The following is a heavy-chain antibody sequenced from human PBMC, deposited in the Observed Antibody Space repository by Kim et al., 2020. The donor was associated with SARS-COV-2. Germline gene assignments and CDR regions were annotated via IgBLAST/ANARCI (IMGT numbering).Heavy chain of an antibody. D-gene: IGHD2-2*01. Sequence: GGSLRLSCAASGFTFSSYSMNWVRQAPGKGLEWVSSISSSSSYIYYADSVKGRFTISRDNAKNSLYLQMNSLRAEDTAVYYCARVSGYQLLSVDYWGQGTLVTVSS. CDR2: ISSSSSYI. CDR1: GFTFSSYS. V-gene: IGHV3-21*01. J-gene: IGHJ4*02. CDR3: ARVSGYQLLSVDY.